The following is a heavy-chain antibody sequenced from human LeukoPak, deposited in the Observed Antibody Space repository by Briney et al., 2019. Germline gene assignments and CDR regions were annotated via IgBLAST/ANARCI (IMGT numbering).Heavy chain of an antibody. CDR1: GGSFSGYY. CDR3: ARALGYCSSTSCYIDY. V-gene: IGHV4-34*01. Sequence: PSETLSLTCAVYGGSFSGYYWSWIRRPPGKGLEWIGEINHSGSTNYNPSLKSRVTISVDTSKNQFSLKLSSVTAADTAVYYCARALGYCSSTSCYIDYWGQGTLVTVSS. D-gene: IGHD2-2*02. CDR2: INHSGST. J-gene: IGHJ4*02.